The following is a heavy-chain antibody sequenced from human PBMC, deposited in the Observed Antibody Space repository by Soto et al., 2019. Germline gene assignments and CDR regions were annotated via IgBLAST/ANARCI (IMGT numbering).Heavy chain of an antibody. Sequence: GGSLRLSCAASGFTFSSYWMHWVRQAPGKGLVWVSRINSDGSSTSYADSVKGRFTISRDNAKNTLYLQMDSLRAEDTAVYNCVRDAPGSHFDYWGQGTLVTVSS. D-gene: IGHD1-26*01. CDR3: VRDAPGSHFDY. V-gene: IGHV3-74*01. J-gene: IGHJ4*02. CDR2: INSDGSST. CDR1: GFTFSSYW.